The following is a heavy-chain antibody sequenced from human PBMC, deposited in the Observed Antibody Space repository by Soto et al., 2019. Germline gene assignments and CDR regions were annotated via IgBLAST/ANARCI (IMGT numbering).Heavy chain of an antibody. V-gene: IGHV3-21*01. J-gene: IGHJ4*02. D-gene: IGHD1-26*01. CDR3: TTYTGTYRDY. CDR1: GLRFTSYG. Sequence: GGSLRLSCVASGLRFTSYGMSWVRQAPGRGLEWVSSITSGSGVTFYADSVKGRFTISRDNAKNSLHLQMNSLRAEDTAVYYCTTYTGTYRDYWGLGTLVTVSS. CDR2: ITSGSGVT.